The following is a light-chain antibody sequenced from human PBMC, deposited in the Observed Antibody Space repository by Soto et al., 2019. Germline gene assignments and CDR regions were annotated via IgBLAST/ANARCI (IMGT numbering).Light chain of an antibody. Sequence: DIVMTQSPGTLPVSPGESLTLSWKTSQSVSKYLVWYQQKPGQAPRLLVYDASNRATGIPARFIGSGSGTDLALTISILETEDFAVYYCQQRGNRRPLTFGQGTKVDIK. CDR1: QSVSKY. J-gene: IGKJ1*01. CDR2: DAS. V-gene: IGKV3-11*01. CDR3: QQRGNRRPLT.